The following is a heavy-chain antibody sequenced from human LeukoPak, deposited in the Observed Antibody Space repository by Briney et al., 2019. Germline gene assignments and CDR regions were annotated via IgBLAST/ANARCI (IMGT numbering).Heavy chain of an antibody. J-gene: IGHJ4*02. CDR1: GFTLSRCA. V-gene: IGHV3-64*01. Sequence: GGSLRLSCAASGFTLSRCAMQWVRQAPGQGLEYVSGISNNGGTYYASSVKGRFTISRDNSKNTLYLQMGSLRVEDMAVYCCAALTEGYWGQGTLVTVSS. D-gene: IGHD1-14*01. CDR2: ISNNGGT. CDR3: AALTEGY.